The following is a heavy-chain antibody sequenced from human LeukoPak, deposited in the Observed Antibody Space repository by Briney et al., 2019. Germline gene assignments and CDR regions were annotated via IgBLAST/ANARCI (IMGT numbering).Heavy chain of an antibody. J-gene: IGHJ4*02. CDR3: ARGSYGHIDH. D-gene: IGHD3-16*01. V-gene: IGHV4-4*07. CDR1: GGSITSYY. CDR2: FYISENT. Sequence: PSETLSLTCTVSGGSITSYYWMWIRQPAGEGRGWIGRFYISENTKQYRPSLQTRVPVSPDTSKHQFSLEPNSLTAADTAVYYCARGSYGHIDHWGQGILVTVSS.